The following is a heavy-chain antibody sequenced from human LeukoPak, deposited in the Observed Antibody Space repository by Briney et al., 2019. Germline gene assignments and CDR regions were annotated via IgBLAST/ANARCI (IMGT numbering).Heavy chain of an antibody. CDR2: IYYSGST. CDR1: GGSISSYY. J-gene: IGHJ6*02. Sequence: SETLSLTCTVPGGSISSYYWSWIRQPPGKGLEWIGYIYYSGSTNYNPSLKSRVTISVDTSKNQFSLKLSSVTAADTAVYYCARADCSSTSCYGLDVWGQGTTVTVSS. D-gene: IGHD2-2*01. V-gene: IGHV4-59*01. CDR3: ARADCSSTSCYGLDV.